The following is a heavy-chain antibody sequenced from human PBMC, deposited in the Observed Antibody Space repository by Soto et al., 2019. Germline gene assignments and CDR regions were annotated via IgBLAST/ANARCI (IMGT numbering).Heavy chain of an antibody. Sequence: GSAVTVSCKPSGYTFTGYYMHWVRQAPGQGLEWMGWINPNSGGTNYAQKFQGRVTMTRDTSISTAYMELSRLRSDDTAVYYCASVYTSSWTSNHYYGLDGWGQGTALTV. V-gene: IGHV1-2*02. CDR1: GYTFTGYY. CDR3: ASVYTSSWTSNHYYGLDG. D-gene: IGHD6-13*01. J-gene: IGHJ6*01. CDR2: INPNSGGT.